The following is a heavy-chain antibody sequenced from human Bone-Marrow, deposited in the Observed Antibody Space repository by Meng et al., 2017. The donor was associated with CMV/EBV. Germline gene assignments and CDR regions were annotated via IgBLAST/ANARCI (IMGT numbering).Heavy chain of an antibody. Sequence: GESLKISCAASGFTFSSYSMNWVRQAPGKGLEWVSYISSSSSTIYYADSVKGRFTISRDNAKNSLYLQMNSLRAEDTAVYYCARNSRPDGFDFWSGYYTGEWFDPWGPGTLVTCSS. CDR3: ARNSRPDGFDFWSGYYTGEWFDP. CDR1: GFTFSSYS. V-gene: IGHV3-48*04. CDR2: ISSSSSTI. J-gene: IGHJ5*02. D-gene: IGHD3-3*01.